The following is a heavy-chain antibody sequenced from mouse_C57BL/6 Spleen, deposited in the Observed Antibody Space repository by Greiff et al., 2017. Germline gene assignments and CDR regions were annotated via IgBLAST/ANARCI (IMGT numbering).Heavy chain of an antibody. CDR1: GFTFSDYG. Sequence: DVMLVESGGGLVKPGGSLKLSCAASGFTFSDYGMHWVRQAPEKGLEWVAYISSGSSTIYYADTVKGRFTISRDNAKNTLFLQMTSLWSEDTAIYYCARDYGSSYAMDYWGQGTSVTVSS. D-gene: IGHD1-1*01. J-gene: IGHJ4*01. CDR3: ARDYGSSYAMDY. CDR2: ISSGSSTI. V-gene: IGHV5-17*01.